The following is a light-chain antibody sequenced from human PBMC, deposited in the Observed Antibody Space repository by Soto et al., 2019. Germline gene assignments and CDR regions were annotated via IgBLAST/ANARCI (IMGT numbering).Light chain of an antibody. CDR3: QQYITWPPMYT. V-gene: IGKV3-15*01. J-gene: IGKJ2*01. Sequence: EMVMSMSPVTLSAYHGERVTLSCRASQSVDINLAWYQQKPGQAPRLLISEASTRASDIPSRFTGSGSGTDFTLTISSLQSEDFAMYFCQQYITWPPMYTFCQVSNVDIK. CDR1: QSVDIN. CDR2: EAS.